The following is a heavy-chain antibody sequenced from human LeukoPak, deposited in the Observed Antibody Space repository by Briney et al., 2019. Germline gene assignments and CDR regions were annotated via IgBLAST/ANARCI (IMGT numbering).Heavy chain of an antibody. V-gene: IGHV1-2*02. CDR2: VNPYIAGT. J-gene: IGHJ3*02. CDR3: AGAIAGAGTTSEESAFEI. CDR1: GYTFTGYY. Sequence: ASVKVSCKASGYTFTGYYMHWVRQAPGRGLEWMGGVNPYIAGTNYAQKLQGRVTMTRDTSISTAYTELSRLPSDDTTVYCCAGAIAGAGTTSEESAFEIWGPGTTVTASS. D-gene: IGHD6-19*01.